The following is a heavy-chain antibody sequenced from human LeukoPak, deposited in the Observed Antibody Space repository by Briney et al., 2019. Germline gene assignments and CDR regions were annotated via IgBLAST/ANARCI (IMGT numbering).Heavy chain of an antibody. D-gene: IGHD3-22*01. J-gene: IGHJ4*02. V-gene: IGHV3-7*01. Sequence: GGSLRLSCAASGFTFSTSWMSWVRQAPGKGLEWVANIQQDGSAKYYVDSVKGRFTISRDNAKNSLYLQMNTLRAEDTAVYYCARFSLYDNSGYYSWLFDFWGQGTLVTVSS. CDR2: IQQDGSAK. CDR1: GFTFSTSW. CDR3: ARFSLYDNSGYYSWLFDF.